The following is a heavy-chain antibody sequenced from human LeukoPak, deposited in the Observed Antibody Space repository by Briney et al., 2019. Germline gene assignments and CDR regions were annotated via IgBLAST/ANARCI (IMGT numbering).Heavy chain of an antibody. CDR1: GYAFSGDW. J-gene: IGHJ4*02. Sequence: GGSLRLSCKGSGYAFSGDWMHWVRQAPGKGLVWVSRINNDGRSTGYADSVTGRFTISRDNAKNTLFLQMSSLRAEDTAVYYCASFNPISLSDYWGQGTLVTVSS. V-gene: IGHV3-74*01. D-gene: IGHD1-14*01. CDR3: ASFNPISLSDY. CDR2: INNDGRST.